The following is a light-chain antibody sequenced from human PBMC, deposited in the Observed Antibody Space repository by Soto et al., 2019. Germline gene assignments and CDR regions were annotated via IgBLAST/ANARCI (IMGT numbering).Light chain of an antibody. CDR1: QNVANY. Sequence: EIVLTQSPATLSLSPGERATLSCRASQNVANYLDWYQQKPGQAPRPLIYGASSRATGIPDRFSGSGSGTDFTLTIRRLEPEDFAVYYCQQYGSSYPWTFGQGTKVDI. CDR3: QQYGSSYPWT. V-gene: IGKV3-20*01. CDR2: GAS. J-gene: IGKJ1*01.